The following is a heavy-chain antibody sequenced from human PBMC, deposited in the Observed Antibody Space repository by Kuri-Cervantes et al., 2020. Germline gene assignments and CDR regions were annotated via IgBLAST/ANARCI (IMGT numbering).Heavy chain of an antibody. CDR2: ISYDGSNK. CDR3: ARDLHTGGLYDILTGYYYYYYGMDV. J-gene: IGHJ6*02. V-gene: IGHV3-30*03. CDR1: GFTLSSYG. Sequence: GESLKISCAAFGFTLSSYGMHWVRQAPGKGLEWVAVISYDGSNKYYADSVKGRFTISRDNSKNTLYLQMNSLGAEDAAVYYCARDLHTGGLYDILTGYYYYYYGMDVWGQGTTVTVSS. D-gene: IGHD3-9*01.